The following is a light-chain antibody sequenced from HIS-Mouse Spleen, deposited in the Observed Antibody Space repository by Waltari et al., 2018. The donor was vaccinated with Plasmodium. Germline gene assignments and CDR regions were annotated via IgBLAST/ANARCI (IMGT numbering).Light chain of an antibody. V-gene: IGLV2-11*01. Sequence: QSALTQPRSVSGSPGQSVTISCTGTSSDVGGYNYVSWYQQHPGKAHKLRIYDVSKRPPVVPDRFSGSHSGDTASLTISGLQAEDEADYYCCSYAGSYTWVFGGGTKLTVL. CDR2: DVS. CDR3: CSYAGSYTWV. J-gene: IGLJ2*01. CDR1: SSDVGGYNY.